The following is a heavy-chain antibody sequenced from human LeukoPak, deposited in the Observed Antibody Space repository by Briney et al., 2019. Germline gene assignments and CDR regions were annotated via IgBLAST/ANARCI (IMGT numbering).Heavy chain of an antibody. D-gene: IGHD3-22*01. CDR3: ASDTYYYDSSGLSDAFDI. V-gene: IGHV3-30*03. J-gene: IGHJ3*02. Sequence: GGSLRLSCAASGFTFSSYGMHWVRQAPGKGLEWVAVISYDGSNKYYADSVKGRFTISRDNSKNTLYLQMNSLRAEDTAVYYCASDTYYYDSSGLSDAFDIWGQGTMVTVSS. CDR2: ISYDGSNK. CDR1: GFTFSSYG.